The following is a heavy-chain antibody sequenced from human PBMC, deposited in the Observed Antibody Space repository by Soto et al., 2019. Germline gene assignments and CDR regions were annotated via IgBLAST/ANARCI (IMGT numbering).Heavy chain of an antibody. CDR1: GFTFSSYW. J-gene: IGHJ4*02. CDR2: INSDGSST. D-gene: IGHD2-21*02. CDR3: ARDRGGFGGGGGCYYDY. V-gene: IGHV3-74*01. Sequence: EVQLVESGGGLVQPGGSLRLSCAASGFTFSSYWMHWVRQAPGKGLVWVSRINSDGSSTSYADSVKGRFTISRDNDKNRLDLQMNSLREEDTAVYYCARDRGGFGGGGGCYYDYWGQGTLVTVSS.